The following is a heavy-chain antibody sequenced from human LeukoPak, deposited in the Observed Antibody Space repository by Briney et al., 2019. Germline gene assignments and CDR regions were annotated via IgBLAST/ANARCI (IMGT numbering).Heavy chain of an antibody. J-gene: IGHJ4*02. D-gene: IGHD3-22*01. Sequence: PGGSLRLSCAASEFTFSDYYMSWIRQAPGKGLEWVSYISSSGSTIYYADSVKGRFTISRDNAKNSLYLQMNSLRAEDTAVYYCASTDSYYYDSSSYYLDYWGQGTLVTVSS. CDR2: ISSSGSTI. V-gene: IGHV3-11*01. CDR1: EFTFSDYY. CDR3: ASTDSYYYDSSSYYLDY.